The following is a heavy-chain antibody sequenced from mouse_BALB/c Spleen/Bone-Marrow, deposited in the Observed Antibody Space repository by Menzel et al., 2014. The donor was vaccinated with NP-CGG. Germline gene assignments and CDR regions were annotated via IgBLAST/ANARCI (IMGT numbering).Heavy chain of an antibody. CDR1: GFTFSTYA. Sequence: EVHLVESGGGLAKPGGSLQLSCAASGFTFSTYAMSWVRQTPEKRLEWVATISSSGSYTYYPDSVKGRFTISRDNAKNTLYLQMSSLRSEDTAMFYCSRLRMITTYFDVWGAATTVTVSS. CDR3: SRLRMITTYFDV. D-gene: IGHD2-4*01. V-gene: IGHV5-9-3*01. CDR2: ISSSGSYT. J-gene: IGHJ1*01.